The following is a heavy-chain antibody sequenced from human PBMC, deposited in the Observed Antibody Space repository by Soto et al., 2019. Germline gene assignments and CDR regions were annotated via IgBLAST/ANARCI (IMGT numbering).Heavy chain of an antibody. CDR3: ARDLAPRGWSYLEL. J-gene: IGHJ4*02. Sequence: SVKVSCKAFGGGFSDYAISWVRQAPGQGLEWMGGIIPIFGTPNYAQKFQDRVTFTAHESTNTAYMELSRLTSEDTAVYYCARDLAPRGWSYLELWGQGTKVTVSS. CDR2: IIPIFGTP. CDR1: GGGFSDYA. V-gene: IGHV1-69*13. D-gene: IGHD2-15*01.